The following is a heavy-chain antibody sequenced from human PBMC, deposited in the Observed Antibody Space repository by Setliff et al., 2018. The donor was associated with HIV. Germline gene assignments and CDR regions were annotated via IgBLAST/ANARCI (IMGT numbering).Heavy chain of an antibody. V-gene: IGHV3-7*01. Sequence: GGSLRLSCGASGFTFSSYWMTWVRQAPGKGLEWVANIKEDGSSKFYVDPVEGRFTISRDNAKNSLYLQMNSLRVEDTAVYYCARDSRIAAANSASFDFWGQGTLVTVSS. CDR1: GFTFSSYW. CDR3: ARDSRIAAANSASFDF. CDR2: IKEDGSSK. J-gene: IGHJ4*02. D-gene: IGHD6-13*01.